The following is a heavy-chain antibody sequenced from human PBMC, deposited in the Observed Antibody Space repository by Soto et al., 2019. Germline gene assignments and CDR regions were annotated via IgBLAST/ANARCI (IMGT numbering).Heavy chain of an antibody. J-gene: IGHJ2*01. CDR3: AREIIPLTTDWYFDL. CDR1: GGSISGGGYY. CDR2: TYDSGST. D-gene: IGHD4-17*01. Sequence: SETPSLTCTVSGGSISGGGYYWSWIRQPPGKGLEWIGYTYDSGSTYYNPSLKSRISISVDTSKNQFSLRLTSVTAADTAVYYCAREIIPLTTDWYFDLWGRGTLVTVSS. V-gene: IGHV4-30-4*01.